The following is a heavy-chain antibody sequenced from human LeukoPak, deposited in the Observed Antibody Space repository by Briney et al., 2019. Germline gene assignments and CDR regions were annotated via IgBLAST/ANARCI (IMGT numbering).Heavy chain of an antibody. V-gene: IGHV3-21*01. CDR2: ISDNSYWI. D-gene: IGHD2-2*01. CDR3: ANHLACGSTSCSPFDD. CDR1: GFTFSTYS. J-gene: IGHJ4*02. Sequence: SGGSLRLSCAASGFTFSTYSMSWVRQAPGKGLEWVSSISDNSYWIYYADSVEGRFIISRDNAKNSLYLQMNSLRAEDTAVYYCANHLACGSTSCSPFDDWGQGTLVTVSS.